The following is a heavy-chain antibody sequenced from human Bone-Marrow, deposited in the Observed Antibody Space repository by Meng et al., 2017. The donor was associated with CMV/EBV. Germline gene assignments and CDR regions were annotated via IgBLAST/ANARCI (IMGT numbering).Heavy chain of an antibody. Sequence: SCAISGDSVSSNSAAWNWIRQSPSRGLEWLGRTYYRSKWYNDYAVSVKRRITINPDTSKSQFSLQLNSVTPEDTAVYYCARAVAVAGRGYWFDPWGQGTLVTVSS. D-gene: IGHD6-19*01. V-gene: IGHV6-1*01. CDR1: GDSVSSNSAA. J-gene: IGHJ5*02. CDR2: TYYRSKWYN. CDR3: ARAVAVAGRGYWFDP.